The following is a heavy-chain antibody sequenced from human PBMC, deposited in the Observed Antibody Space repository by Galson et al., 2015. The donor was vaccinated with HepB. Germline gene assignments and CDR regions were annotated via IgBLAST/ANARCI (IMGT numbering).Heavy chain of an antibody. CDR2: IFPKVDVI. CDR3: ARDPENYCVGVTCYPYLDY. CDR1: GGTFSSHT. Sequence: SVKVSCKASGGTFSSHTISWVRQAPGQGLEWLGRIFPKVDVINYAQKFRDRITITADKSTSTATMELSGLRSDDTALYYCARDPENYCVGVTCYPYLDYWGQGTLVTVSS. J-gene: IGHJ4*02. D-gene: IGHD2-21*01. V-gene: IGHV1-69*04.